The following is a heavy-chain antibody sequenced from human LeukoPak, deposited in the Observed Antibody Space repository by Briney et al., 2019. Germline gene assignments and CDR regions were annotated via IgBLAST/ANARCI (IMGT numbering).Heavy chain of an antibody. CDR2: IYYSGNN. CDR3: ARVGSGSFDY. CDR1: GGSISSYY. J-gene: IGHJ4*02. D-gene: IGHD6-19*01. V-gene: IGHV4-59*01. Sequence: SETLSLTCTVSGGSISSYYWSWIRQPPGKGLEWIGYIYYSGNNKHNHSLKRRVNISIKKSKNQFSLKLSYVTAADTAVYYCARVGSGSFDYWGQGTLVTVSS.